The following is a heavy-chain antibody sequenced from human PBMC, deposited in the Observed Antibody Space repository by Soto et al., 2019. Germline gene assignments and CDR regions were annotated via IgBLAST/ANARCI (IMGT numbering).Heavy chain of an antibody. V-gene: IGHV3-30-3*01. CDR2: ISYDGSNK. J-gene: IGHJ4*02. CDR3: VRDKSPYSSGWHNRHFDY. D-gene: IGHD6-19*01. Sequence: QVQLVESGGGVVQPGRSLRLSCAASGFTFSSYAMHWVRQAPGKGLEWVAVISYDGSNKYYADSVKGRFTISRDNSKTVXLQMNSLRAEDTAVYYCVRDKSPYSSGWHNRHFDYWGQGTLVTVSS. CDR1: GFTFSSYA.